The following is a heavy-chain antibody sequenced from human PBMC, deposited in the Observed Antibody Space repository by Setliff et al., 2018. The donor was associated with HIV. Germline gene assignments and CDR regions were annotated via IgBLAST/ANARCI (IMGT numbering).Heavy chain of an antibody. CDR3: ARELLRSWDGSENSYKPYYFDY. CDR1: GYAISSGYY. D-gene: IGHD3-10*01. Sequence: SETLSLTCAVSGYAISSGYYWGWIRRPPGKGLEWIGSIYNRGSTYYNPSLKSRVTISVDTSKNQFSLKLSSVTTADTAVYYCARELLRSWDGSENSYKPYYFDYWGQGTLVTVSS. V-gene: IGHV4-38-2*02. CDR2: IYNRGST. J-gene: IGHJ4*02.